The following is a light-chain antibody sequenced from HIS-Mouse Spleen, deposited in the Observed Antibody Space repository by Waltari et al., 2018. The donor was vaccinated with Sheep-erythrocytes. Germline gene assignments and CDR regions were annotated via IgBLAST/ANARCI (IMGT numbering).Light chain of an antibody. CDR3: YSTDSSGNHWV. J-gene: IGLJ3*02. CDR1: ALPKKY. Sequence: SYELTQPPSVSVSPGQTARITCSGDALPKKYAYWYQQKSGQAPVLVIYEDSKRPSGIPVSFSASPSATMATLTISGAQVEDEADYYCYSTDSSGNHWVFGGGTKLTVL. CDR2: EDS. V-gene: IGLV3-10*01.